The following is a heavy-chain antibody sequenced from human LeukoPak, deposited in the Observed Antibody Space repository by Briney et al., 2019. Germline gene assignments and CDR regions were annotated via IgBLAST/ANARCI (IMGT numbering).Heavy chain of an antibody. D-gene: IGHD1-26*01. V-gene: IGHV3-30*02. CDR2: IRNDGSNK. CDR3: AKEGDLVGVTYYFDY. CDR1: GFTVSSYG. J-gene: IGHJ4*02. Sequence: GRSLRLSCAASGFTVSSYGIHWVRQAPGKGLEWVAFIRNDGSNKYYADSVKGRFTVSRDNSKNTLYLQMNSLRVEDAAVYYCAKEGDLVGVTYYFDYWGQGTLVTVSS.